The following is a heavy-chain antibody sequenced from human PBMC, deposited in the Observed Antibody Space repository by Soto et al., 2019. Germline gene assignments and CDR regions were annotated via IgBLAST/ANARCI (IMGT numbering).Heavy chain of an antibody. V-gene: IGHV3-30-3*01. J-gene: IGHJ4*02. CDR1: GFTFSSYA. CDR2: ISYDGSNK. D-gene: IGHD3-22*01. Sequence: LRLSCAASGFTFSSYAMHWVRQAPGKGLEWVAVISYDGSNKYYADSVKGRFTISRDNSKNTLYLQMNSLRAEDTAVYYCARDPTGSLGYFAYWGQGTLVTVSS. CDR3: ARDPTGSLGYFAY.